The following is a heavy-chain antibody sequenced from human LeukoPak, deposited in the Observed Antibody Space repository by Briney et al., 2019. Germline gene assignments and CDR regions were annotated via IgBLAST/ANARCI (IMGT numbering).Heavy chain of an antibody. D-gene: IGHD1-26*01. CDR3: AKDMGRKGTRIPDY. CDR2: ISGDGGST. V-gene: IGHV3-43*02. CDR1: GFTFDDYA. Sequence: GGSLRLSCAASGFTFDDYAMHWVRQAPVKGREWVSLISGDGGSTYYADSVKGRFTISRDNSKNSLYLQMNSLRTEDTALYYRAKDMGRKGTRIPDYWGQGTLVTVSS. J-gene: IGHJ4*02.